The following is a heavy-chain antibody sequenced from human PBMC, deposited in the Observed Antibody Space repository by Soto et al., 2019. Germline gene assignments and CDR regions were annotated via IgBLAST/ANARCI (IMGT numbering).Heavy chain of an antibody. CDR3: ARDLGCSGGSCYSDRPFDY. J-gene: IGHJ4*02. V-gene: IGHV4-31*03. CDR2: IYSSGST. CDR1: GGSISSGGYY. Sequence: QVQLQESGPGLVKPSQTLSLTCTVSGGSISSGGYYWSWIRQHPGKGLEWIGYIYSSGSTYYNPSLKGRVNISEDTSKNQFSLKLSSVTAADTAVYYCARDLGCSGGSCYSDRPFDYWGQGTLVTVSS. D-gene: IGHD2-15*01.